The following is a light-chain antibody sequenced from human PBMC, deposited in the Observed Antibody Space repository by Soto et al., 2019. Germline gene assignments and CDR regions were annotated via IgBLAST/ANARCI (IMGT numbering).Light chain of an antibody. V-gene: IGKV3-20*01. CDR3: QQYGSSPT. J-gene: IGKJ4*01. Sequence: EIVLTQSPGTLSLSPGERATISCRASQSVSSSYLAWYQQKPGQAPRLLIYGASSRATGIPDRFSGSGSGTDFTLTISRLEPEDLAVYYCQQYGSSPTFGGGTKVEIK. CDR1: QSVSSSY. CDR2: GAS.